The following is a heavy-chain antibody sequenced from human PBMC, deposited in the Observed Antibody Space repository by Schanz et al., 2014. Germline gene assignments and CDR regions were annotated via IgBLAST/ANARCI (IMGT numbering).Heavy chain of an antibody. Sequence: QVQVVQSGAEVKKPGASVKVSCKASGYTFTSYGINWVRQAPGQGLEWMGWISAYNGNTNYAQKLQGRVTMTRDTSTSTVYMELSSLRSEDTAVYYCARGGGPEDVFDIWGQGTMVTVSS. CDR1: GYTFTSYG. CDR3: ARGGGPEDVFDI. CDR2: ISAYNGNT. V-gene: IGHV1-18*01. J-gene: IGHJ3*02. D-gene: IGHD5-12*01.